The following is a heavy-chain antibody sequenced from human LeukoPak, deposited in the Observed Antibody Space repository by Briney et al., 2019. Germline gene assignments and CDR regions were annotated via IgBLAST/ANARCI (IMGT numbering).Heavy chain of an antibody. Sequence: GSLRLSCAASGFTFSSYAMIWVRQAPGKGLEWIGSIYYSGTTFYNPSLKSRVTISVDTSKNQFSLKLSSVTAADTTFFYCARQRRDASSGWPGGSKKYFDYWGQGTLVTVSS. D-gene: IGHD6-19*01. CDR2: IYYSGTT. CDR1: GFTFSSYA. CDR3: ARQRRDASSGWPGGSKKYFDY. J-gene: IGHJ4*02. V-gene: IGHV4-39*01.